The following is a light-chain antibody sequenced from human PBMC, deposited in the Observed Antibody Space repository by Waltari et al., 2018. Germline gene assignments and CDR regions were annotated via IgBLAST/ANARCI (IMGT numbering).Light chain of an antibody. Sequence: DIQLTQSPSFLSASVGDTVTITCRASQGITSYLAWYQQHPVEAPKLLISAASTFQSGVASRFSGSGSGTEFTLTISSLQPEDFATYYCQQLNSFPYTFGQGTKLDIK. J-gene: IGKJ2*01. CDR3: QQLNSFPYT. V-gene: IGKV1-9*01. CDR2: AAS. CDR1: QGITSY.